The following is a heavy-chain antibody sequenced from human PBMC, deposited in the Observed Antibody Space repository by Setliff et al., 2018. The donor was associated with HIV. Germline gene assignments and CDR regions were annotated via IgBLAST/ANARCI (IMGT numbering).Heavy chain of an antibody. J-gene: IGHJ5*02. V-gene: IGHV4-38-2*01. CDR3: ARGTTPLGWFDP. CDR2: IYHSGST. D-gene: IGHD2-2*01. Sequence: PSETLSLTCAVSGYSISSGYYWGWIRQPPGKGLEWIGSIYHSGSTYYNPSLKSRVTISVDTSKNQFSLKLSSVTAADTAVYYCARGTTPLGWFDPWGQGTLVTVSS. CDR1: GYSISSGYY.